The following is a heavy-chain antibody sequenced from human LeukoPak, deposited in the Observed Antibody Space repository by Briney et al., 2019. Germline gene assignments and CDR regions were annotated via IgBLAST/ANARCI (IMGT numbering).Heavy chain of an antibody. CDR1: GYSFTDYW. V-gene: IGHV5-51*01. CDR3: ARLWDSSFDY. J-gene: IGHJ4*02. Sequence: GESLKISCKISGYSFTDYWIAWVRQMPGKGLEWMGVIYPADSDSKYSPSLQGQVTISADKSISTANLQWSSLKASDTAMYYCARLWDSSFDYWGQGTLVTVSS. D-gene: IGHD6-19*01. CDR2: IYPADSDS.